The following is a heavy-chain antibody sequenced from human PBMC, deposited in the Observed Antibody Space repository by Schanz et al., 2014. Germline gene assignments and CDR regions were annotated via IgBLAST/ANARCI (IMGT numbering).Heavy chain of an antibody. CDR1: GFVFGDYY. V-gene: IGHV3-23*04. D-gene: IGHD2-8*02. CDR3: AKSLESCPGGRCSRGYFDY. CDR2: ISDSGDTA. J-gene: IGHJ4*02. Sequence: EVQLVESGGGLVQPGGSLRLSCAASGFVFGDYYMTWIRQAPGKGLEWVSLISDSGDTAYYADSVKGRFTISRDNFKGALYLQMSSLRAEDTAVYYCAKSLESCPGGRCSRGYFDYWGQGTLVTVSS.